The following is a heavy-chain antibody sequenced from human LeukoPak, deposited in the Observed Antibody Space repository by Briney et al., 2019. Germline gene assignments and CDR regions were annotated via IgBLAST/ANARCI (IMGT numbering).Heavy chain of an antibody. CDR3: AGFGWELLFDY. CDR2: IKQDGSEK. Sequence: PGGSLRLSCAASGFTFSSYWMSWVRQAPGKGLEWVANIKQDGSEKYYVDSVKGRFTISRDNAKNSLYLQMNSLRAEDTAVYYCAGFGWELLFDYWGQGTLVTVSS. D-gene: IGHD1-26*01. J-gene: IGHJ4*02. V-gene: IGHV3-7*01. CDR1: GFTFSSYW.